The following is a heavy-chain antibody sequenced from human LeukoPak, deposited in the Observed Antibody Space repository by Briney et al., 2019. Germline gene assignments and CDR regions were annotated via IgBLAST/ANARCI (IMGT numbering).Heavy chain of an antibody. CDR1: GCTFTSYY. CDR3: ARGLGRYCSSTSCYAEAFDI. Sequence: ASVKVSCKASGCTFTSYYMHWVRQAPGQGLEWMGIINPSSESTSYAQKFQGRVTMTRDTSTSTVYMELSSLRSEDTAVYYCARGLGRYCSSTSCYAEAFDIWGQGTMATVSS. V-gene: IGHV1-46*01. J-gene: IGHJ3*02. D-gene: IGHD2-2*01. CDR2: INPSSEST.